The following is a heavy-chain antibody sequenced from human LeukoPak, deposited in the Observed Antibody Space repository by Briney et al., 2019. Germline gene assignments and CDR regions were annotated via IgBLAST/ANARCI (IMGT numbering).Heavy chain of an antibody. CDR2: IHNDGTMG. D-gene: IGHD3-16*01. J-gene: IGHJ6*04. V-gene: IGHV3-30*02. CDR3: AKEGDEFRGYLDV. Sequence: PGGSLRLSCAASGFTFSRLGMQWVRQAPGKGLEWVAVIHNDGTMGQYADSVKGRFTISKDFSRSTLYLQMNSLRDDDTAVYYCAKEGDEFRGYLDVWGKGTTVTVSS. CDR1: GFTFSRLG.